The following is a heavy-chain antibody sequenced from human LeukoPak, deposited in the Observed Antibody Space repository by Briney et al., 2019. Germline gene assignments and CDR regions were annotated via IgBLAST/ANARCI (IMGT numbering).Heavy chain of an antibody. CDR2: IRSKAYGGTT. J-gene: IGHJ4*02. V-gene: IGHV3-49*03. CDR3: ASRAVPAASVASSGWYVDY. D-gene: IGHD2-2*01. CDR1: GFTFGDYA. Sequence: GGSLRLSCTASGFTFGDYAISWFRQAPGKGLEWVGFIRSKAYGGTTEYAASVKGRFTISRDDSKSIAYLQMNSLKTEDTAVYYCASRAVPAASVASSGWYVDYWGQGTLVTVSS.